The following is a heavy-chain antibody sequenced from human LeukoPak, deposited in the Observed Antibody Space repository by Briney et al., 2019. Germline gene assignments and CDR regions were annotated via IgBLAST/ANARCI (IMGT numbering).Heavy chain of an antibody. D-gene: IGHD3-3*01. Sequence: SETLSLTCTVSGGSISSYYWSWLRQPAGKGLEWIGRIYTSGSTNYNPSLKSRVTISVDTSKNQFSLKLSSVTAADTAVYYCARLPRSANAFDIWGQGTMVTVSS. CDR3: ARLPRSANAFDI. CDR1: GGSISSYY. CDR2: IYTSGST. J-gene: IGHJ3*02. V-gene: IGHV4-4*07.